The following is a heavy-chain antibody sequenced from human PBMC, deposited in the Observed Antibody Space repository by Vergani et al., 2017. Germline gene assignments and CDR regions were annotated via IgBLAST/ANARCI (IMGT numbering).Heavy chain of an antibody. V-gene: IGHV4-38-2*01. CDR1: GYSISSGYY. J-gene: IGHJ5*02. Sequence: QVQLQESGPGLVKPSETLSLTCAVSGYSISSGYYWGWIRQPPGKGLEWIGSIYYSGSTYYNPSLKSRVTISVDTSKNQFSLKLSSVTAADTAVYYCARMVRGASSWFDPWGQGTLVTVSS. D-gene: IGHD3-10*01. CDR3: ARMVRGASSWFDP. CDR2: IYYSGST.